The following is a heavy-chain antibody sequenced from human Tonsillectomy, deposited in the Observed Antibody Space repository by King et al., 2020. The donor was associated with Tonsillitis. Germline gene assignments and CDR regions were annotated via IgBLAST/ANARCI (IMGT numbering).Heavy chain of an antibody. V-gene: IGHV3-11*06. Sequence: VQLVESGGGLVKPGRSLRLSCAASGFTFSDHYMSWIRQAPGKGLEWLSYISGVSAFTNYADSVKGRFTISRDNAKNSLFLQMNSVSADDAAIYYCASHVYRSLSEFDYWGRGTMVTVSS. CDR2: ISGVSAFT. J-gene: IGHJ4*01. CDR1: GFTFSDHY. CDR3: ASHVYRSLSEFDY. D-gene: IGHD2-15*01.